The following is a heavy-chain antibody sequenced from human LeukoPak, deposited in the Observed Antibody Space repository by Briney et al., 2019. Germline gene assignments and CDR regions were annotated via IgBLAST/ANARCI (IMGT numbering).Heavy chain of an antibody. CDR1: GFTFSSYA. V-gene: IGHV3-30-3*01. J-gene: IGHJ3*02. CDR3: AKGQLGYCSSTSCYSDAFDI. Sequence: PGGSLRLSCAASGFTFSSYAMHWVRQAPGKGLEWVAVISYDGSNKYYADSVKGRFTISRDNSKNTLYLQMNSLRAEDTAVYYCAKGQLGYCSSTSCYSDAFDIWGQGTMVTVSS. CDR2: ISYDGSNK. D-gene: IGHD2-2*01.